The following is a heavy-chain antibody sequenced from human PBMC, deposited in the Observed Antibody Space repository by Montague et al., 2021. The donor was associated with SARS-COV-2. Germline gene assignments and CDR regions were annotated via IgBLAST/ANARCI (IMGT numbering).Heavy chain of an antibody. Sequence: SETLSLTCGVSGGSINSYYWSWIRQPAGKGLEWIGRIYTSGRTNHSPSLKSRVTISVDTSRNHLSLKLTSVTAADTAVYYCARDSRTSGWGYWYHGVDDWGQGTTVIVSS. CDR1: GGSINSYY. J-gene: IGHJ6*02. V-gene: IGHV4-4*07. CDR2: IYTSGRT. CDR3: ARDSRTSGWGYWYHGVDD. D-gene: IGHD6-19*01.